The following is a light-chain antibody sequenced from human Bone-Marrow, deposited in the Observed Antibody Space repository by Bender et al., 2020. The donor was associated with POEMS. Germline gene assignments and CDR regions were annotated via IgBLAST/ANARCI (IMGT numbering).Light chain of an antibody. Sequence: SYVLTQPPSVSVGPGQTAMITCGGNNIGSRSVHWYHQKPGQAPVLVVYEDNKRPSGIPERFSGSVSGTLATLSISGAQEEDEGDYYCYSTDSSGDLYVFGSGTKVSVL. CDR2: EDN. J-gene: IGLJ1*01. CDR1: IGSRS. V-gene: IGLV3-10*01. CDR3: YSTDSSGDLYV.